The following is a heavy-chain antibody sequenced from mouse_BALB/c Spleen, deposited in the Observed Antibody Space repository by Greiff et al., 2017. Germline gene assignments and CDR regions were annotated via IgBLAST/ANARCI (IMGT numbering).Heavy chain of an antibody. D-gene: IGHD4-1*01. Sequence: EVKLVESGGGLVKPGGSLKLSCAASGFTFSSYAMSWVRQTPEKRLEWVATISSGGNYTYYPDSVKGRFTISRDNAKNTLYLQMSSLRSEDTAMYYCASGSWDWFAYWGQGTLVTVSA. CDR3: ASGSWDWFAY. CDR1: GFTFSSYA. CDR2: ISSGGNYT. V-gene: IGHV5-9-3*01. J-gene: IGHJ3*01.